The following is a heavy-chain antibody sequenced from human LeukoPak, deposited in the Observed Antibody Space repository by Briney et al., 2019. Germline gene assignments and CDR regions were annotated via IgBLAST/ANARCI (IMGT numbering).Heavy chain of an antibody. Sequence: PSETLSLTCTVSGGSISSGGYYWSWLRQHPGKGLEWIGYIYYSGSTYYSPSLKSRVTISVDTSKNQFSLKLSSVTAADTAVYYCAREKLWGNSALDYWGQGTLVTVSS. V-gene: IGHV4-31*03. CDR1: GGSISSGGYY. CDR3: AREKLWGNSALDY. J-gene: IGHJ4*02. CDR2: IYYSGST. D-gene: IGHD4-23*01.